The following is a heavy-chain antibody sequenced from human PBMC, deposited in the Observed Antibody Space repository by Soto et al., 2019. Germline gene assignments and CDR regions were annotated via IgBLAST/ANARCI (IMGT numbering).Heavy chain of an antibody. CDR3: ARESDYRFAP. CDR1: GFTFSSYA. CDR2: ISYDGSNK. V-gene: IGHV3-30-3*01. D-gene: IGHD4-17*01. J-gene: IGHJ5*02. Sequence: QVQLVESGGGVVQPGRSLRLSCAASGFTFSSYAMHWVRQAPGKGLEWVAVISYDGSNKYYADSVKGRFTISRDNSKTTLYLPMNSRRAEDTAVYYCARESDYRFAPWGQGTLVTVSS.